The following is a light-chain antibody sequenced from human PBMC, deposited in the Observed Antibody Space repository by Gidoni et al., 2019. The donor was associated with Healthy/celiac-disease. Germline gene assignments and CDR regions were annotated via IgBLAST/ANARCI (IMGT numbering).Light chain of an antibody. V-gene: IGKV1-9*01. CDR2: AAS. CDR1: QGISSY. J-gene: IGKJ3*01. Sequence: DIPLTQSPSFLSASVGDRVTITCRASQGISSYLAWYQQKPGKAPKLLIYAASTLQSGVPSRFSGSGSGTEFTLTISSLQPEDFATYYCQQLNSYPRWTFGPGTKVDIK. CDR3: QQLNSYPRWT.